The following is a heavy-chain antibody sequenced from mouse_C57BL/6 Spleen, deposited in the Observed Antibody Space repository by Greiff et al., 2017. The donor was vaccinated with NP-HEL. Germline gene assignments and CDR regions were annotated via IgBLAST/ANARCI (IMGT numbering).Heavy chain of an antibody. Sequence: QVQLQQPGAELVRPGTSVKLSCKASGYTFTSYWMHWVKQRPGQGLEWIGVIDPSDSYTNYNQKFKGKATLTVDTSSSTAYMQLSSLTSEDSAVYYCARFYYYGSKSFAYWGKGTLVTVSA. V-gene: IGHV1-59*01. CDR1: GYTFTSYW. CDR2: IDPSDSYT. CDR3: ARFYYYGSKSFAY. D-gene: IGHD1-1*01. J-gene: IGHJ3*01.